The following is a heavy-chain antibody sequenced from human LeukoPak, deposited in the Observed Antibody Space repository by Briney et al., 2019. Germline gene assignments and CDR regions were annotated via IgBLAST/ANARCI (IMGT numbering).Heavy chain of an antibody. CDR1: GGSFSGYY. CDR2: INHSAST. Sequence: SETLSLTCAVYGGSFSGYYWSWIRQPPGKGLEWIGEINHSASTNYNPSLKSRVTISVDTSKNQFSLKLSSVTAADTAVYYCARGRRGSSFSGWFDPWGQGTLVTVSS. CDR3: ARGRRGSSFSGWFDP. D-gene: IGHD1-26*01. J-gene: IGHJ5*02. V-gene: IGHV4-34*01.